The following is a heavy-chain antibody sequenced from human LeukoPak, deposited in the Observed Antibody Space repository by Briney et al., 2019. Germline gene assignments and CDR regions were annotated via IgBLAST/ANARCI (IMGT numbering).Heavy chain of an antibody. CDR3: ARDRRQYCVGDCYPGG. Sequence: SVKVSCKSSGGTFSSYAISWVRQAPGQGLEWMGGIVPIFGTANYAQKLQGRVTMTTDTSTNTDYMELRSLRSDDTAVYYCARDRRQYCVGDCYPGGWGQGTLVTVSS. J-gene: IGHJ4*02. CDR2: IVPIFGTA. CDR1: GGTFSSYA. D-gene: IGHD2-21*02. V-gene: IGHV1-69*05.